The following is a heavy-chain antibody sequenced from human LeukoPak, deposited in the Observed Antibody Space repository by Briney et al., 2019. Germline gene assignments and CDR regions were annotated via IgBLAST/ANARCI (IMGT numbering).Heavy chain of an antibody. J-gene: IGHJ4*02. D-gene: IGHD3-22*01. V-gene: IGHV1-69*15. CDR2: IIPIFGTA. Sequence: SVKVSCKASGGTFSSYAISWVRQAPEQGLEWMGRIIPIFGTANYAQKFQGRVTITADESTSTAYMELSSLRSEDTAVYYCARDKIVVVTDYYYFDYWGQGTLVTVSS. CDR1: GGTFSSYA. CDR3: ARDKIVVVTDYYYFDY.